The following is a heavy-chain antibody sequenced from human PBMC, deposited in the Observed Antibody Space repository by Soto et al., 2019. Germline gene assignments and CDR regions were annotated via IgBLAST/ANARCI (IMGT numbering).Heavy chain of an antibody. D-gene: IGHD3-16*01. V-gene: IGHV4-38-2*02. J-gene: IGHJ5*02. CDR1: GDLIRSVYR. CDR3: ARTGSFSYYAS. Sequence: KTWDTLSLISTVSGDLIRSVYRWAWIGPPPGMRLEWVASIFHTGPTYYTPSLTSRVTLSVDTSKYQFSPILSSVTAGDCAVILFARTGSFSYYASCGQGTRVTVSS. CDR2: IFHTGPT.